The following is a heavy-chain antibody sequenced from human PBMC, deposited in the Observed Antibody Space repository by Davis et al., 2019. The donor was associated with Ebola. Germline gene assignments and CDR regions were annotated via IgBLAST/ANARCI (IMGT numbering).Heavy chain of an antibody. CDR3: ARDSMVQGVLYYYGMDV. CDR2: ISAYNGNT. D-gene: IGHD3-10*01. V-gene: IGHV1-18*01. Sequence: ASVKVSCKASGYTFTSYGISWVRQAPGQGLEWMGWISAYNGNTNYAQKLQGRVTMTTDTSTSTAYMELRSLRSDDTAVYYCARDSMVQGVLYYYGMDVWGQGTTVTVSS. J-gene: IGHJ6*02. CDR1: GYTFTSYG.